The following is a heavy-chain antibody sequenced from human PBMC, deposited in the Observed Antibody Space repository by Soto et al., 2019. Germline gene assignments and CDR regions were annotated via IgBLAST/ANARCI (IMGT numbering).Heavy chain of an antibody. D-gene: IGHD6-13*01. CDR2: IYYSGST. V-gene: IGHV4-61*01. CDR3: ARDGVSREETAAGTPCRWFDP. J-gene: IGHJ5*02. CDR1: GGNSRNLNCC. Sequence: PLETLRLTWTVSGGNSRNLNCCRSYLRKRPGKGLEWIGYIYYSGSTNYNPSLKSRVTISVDKSNNQFSLKLSSVTAADTAVYYCARDGVSREETAAGTPCRWFDPWGQGTLVTVSS.